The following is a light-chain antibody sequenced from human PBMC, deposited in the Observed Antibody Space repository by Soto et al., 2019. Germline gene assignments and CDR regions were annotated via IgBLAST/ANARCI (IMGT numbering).Light chain of an antibody. J-gene: IGKJ1*01. CDR1: QSFSSIY. CDR2: CAS. V-gene: IGKV3-20*01. Sequence: EIVFTQYPGTLSXTXXVIVTLSCRASQSFSSIYLAWYQQRPIQAARILTYCASSRATGIPDRFSGSGSGTGFTLTISGLERGVFAGYYCHQYDSWTIGQGTKVDIK. CDR3: HQYDSWT.